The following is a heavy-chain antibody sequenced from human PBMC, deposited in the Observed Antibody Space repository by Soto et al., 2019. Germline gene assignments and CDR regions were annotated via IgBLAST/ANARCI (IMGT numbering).Heavy chain of an antibody. D-gene: IGHD6-13*01. J-gene: IGHJ4*02. Sequence: VQLVESGGGVVQPGRSLRLSCAASGFTFSSYGMHWVRQAPGKGLEWVAVIWYDGSNKYYADSVKGRFTISRDNSKNTLYLQMNSLRAEDTAVYYCARDGSSCYSVDYWGQGTLVTVSS. V-gene: IGHV3-33*01. CDR3: ARDGSSCYSVDY. CDR1: GFTFSSYG. CDR2: IWYDGSNK.